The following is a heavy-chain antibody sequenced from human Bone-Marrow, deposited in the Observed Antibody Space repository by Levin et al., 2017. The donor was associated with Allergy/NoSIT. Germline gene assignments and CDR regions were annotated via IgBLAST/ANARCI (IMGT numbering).Heavy chain of an antibody. Sequence: SVKVSCKASGGTFSSYAISWVRQAPGQGLEWMGGIIPIFGTANYAQKFQGRVTITADESTSTAYMELSSLRSEDTAVYYCARGDSSSWYDSWPYYYYGMDVWGQGTTVTVSS. CDR3: ARGDSSSWYDSWPYYYYGMDV. D-gene: IGHD6-13*01. V-gene: IGHV1-69*13. J-gene: IGHJ6*02. CDR2: IIPIFGTA. CDR1: GGTFSSYA.